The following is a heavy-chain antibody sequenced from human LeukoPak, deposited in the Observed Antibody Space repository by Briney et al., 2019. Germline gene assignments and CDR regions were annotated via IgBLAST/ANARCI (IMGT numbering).Heavy chain of an antibody. CDR1: GGSISSSSYY. V-gene: IGHV4-39*07. CDR2: INHSGST. Sequence: SETLSLTCTVSGGSISSSSYYWSWIRQPPGKGLEWIGEINHSGSTNYNPSLKSRVTISVDTSKNQFSLKLSSVTAADTAVYYCARVRVSSGWYRYYFDYWGQGTLVTVSS. J-gene: IGHJ4*02. CDR3: ARVRVSSGWYRYYFDY. D-gene: IGHD6-19*01.